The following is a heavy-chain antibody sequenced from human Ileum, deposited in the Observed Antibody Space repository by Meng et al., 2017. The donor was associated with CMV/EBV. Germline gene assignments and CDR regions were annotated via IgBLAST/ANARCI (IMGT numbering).Heavy chain of an antibody. CDR1: GLTFSSYA. V-gene: IGHV3-23*01. J-gene: IGHJ4*02. CDR3: AKALGIDFSDFDY. CDR2: ISGSGGST. Sequence: VQLSESGGGLVQPGGSLRLSCAASGLTFSSYAMSWVRQAPGKGLDWVSAISGSGGSTYYADSVKGRFTISRDNSKNTLYLQMNSLRAEDTAVYYCAKALGIDFSDFDYWGRGALVTVSS. D-gene: IGHD2/OR15-2a*01.